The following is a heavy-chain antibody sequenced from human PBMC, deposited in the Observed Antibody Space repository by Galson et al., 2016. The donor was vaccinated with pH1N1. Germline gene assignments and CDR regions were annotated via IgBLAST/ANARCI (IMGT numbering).Heavy chain of an antibody. Sequence: SLRLSCAASGFTFSTYWMHWVRQAPGRGLEWVANINQDGSKEYYVDSVKGRFTISRDNGKTSLYLQMNSVRAEDTAVYYCARRLWGYDSYWGQGTLVTVSS. CDR1: GFTFSTYW. V-gene: IGHV3-7*01. J-gene: IGHJ4*02. CDR2: INQDGSKE. CDR3: ARRLWGYDSY. D-gene: IGHD5-12*01.